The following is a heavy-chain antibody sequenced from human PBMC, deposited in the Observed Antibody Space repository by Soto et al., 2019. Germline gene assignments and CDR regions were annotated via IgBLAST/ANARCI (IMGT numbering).Heavy chain of an antibody. Sequence: EVQLVESGGGVVQPGGSLKLSCAVSGFTFSSHAMNWVRQAPGKGLEWVAYIHGTRSIIYYADSVKGRVTISRDNAKNSLYLQMDSLRDEDTALYYCARDARNADYDYWGQGTLVTVSS. CDR2: IHGTRSII. CDR3: ARDARNADYDY. CDR1: GFTFSSHA. V-gene: IGHV3-48*02. J-gene: IGHJ4*02. D-gene: IGHD3-16*01.